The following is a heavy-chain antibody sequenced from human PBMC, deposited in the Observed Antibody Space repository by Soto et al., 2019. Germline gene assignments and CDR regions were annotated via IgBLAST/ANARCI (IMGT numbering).Heavy chain of an antibody. J-gene: IGHJ6*02. CDR2: VYFSGST. Sequence: SETLSLTCSVSGDSVSSGDYYWSWIRQPPGKGLEWIGHVYFSGSTYYNPSLKSRVTISVDTSKNQFSLKLSSVTAADTAVYYCARHGDTAMSRTPYGMDVWGQGTTVTVSS. V-gene: IGHV4-39*01. D-gene: IGHD5-18*01. CDR1: GDSVSSGDYY. CDR3: ARHGDTAMSRTPYGMDV.